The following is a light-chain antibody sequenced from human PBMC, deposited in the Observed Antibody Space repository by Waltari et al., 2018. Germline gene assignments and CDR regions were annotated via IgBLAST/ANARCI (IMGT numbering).Light chain of an antibody. CDR2: DVS. CDR3: SSHTSNNVVV. J-gene: IGLJ2*01. CDR1: SSDVGSYDY. Sequence: QSALTQPASVSGSPGQSITISCTGTSSDVGSYDYVSWYQPHPGKAPKVMIYDVSNRPSGVSNRFSGSKSGNTASLTISGLQAEDEADYYCSSHTSNNVVVFGGGTKLTVL. V-gene: IGLV2-14*01.